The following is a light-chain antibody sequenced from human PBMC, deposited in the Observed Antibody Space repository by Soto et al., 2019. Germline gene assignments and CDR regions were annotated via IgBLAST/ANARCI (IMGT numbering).Light chain of an antibody. CDR1: RSVSSN. Sequence: EIVMTQSPATLSVSPGERATLSCRASRSVSSNLAWYQQKPGQAPRLLMYGASTRATGIPARFSGSGSGTEFTLTNSSLLSEDFAVYYCQQYNNWPPYTFGQGTKLEIK. CDR3: QQYNNWPPYT. CDR2: GAS. J-gene: IGKJ2*01. V-gene: IGKV3-15*01.